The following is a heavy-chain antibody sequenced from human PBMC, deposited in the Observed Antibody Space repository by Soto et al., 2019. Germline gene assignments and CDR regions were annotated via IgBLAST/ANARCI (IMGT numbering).Heavy chain of an antibody. D-gene: IGHD6-13*01. Sequence: ASVKVSCKTSGYTFTSYDINWVRQAPGQGLEWVGWMNTNSDDTRSAQKFRGRLTLTRDKSMRAVYMKLSNLRPDDTAVYYCAREWSAAGHFYGMDVWGQGTAVTVSS. CDR1: GYTFTSYD. V-gene: IGHV1-8*01. CDR2: MNTNSDDT. J-gene: IGHJ6*02. CDR3: AREWSAAGHFYGMDV.